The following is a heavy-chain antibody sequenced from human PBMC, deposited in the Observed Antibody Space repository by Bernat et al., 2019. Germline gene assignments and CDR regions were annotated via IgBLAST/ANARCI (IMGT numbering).Heavy chain of an antibody. Sequence: QVQLVQSGAEVKKPGSPVKVSCKASGGTFSSYAISWVRQAPGQGLEWMGGIIPIFGTANYAQKFKGRVTITADESTSTAYMELSSLRSEDTAVYYCARGSGDDSGSYGDPMDVWGKGTTVTVSS. CDR1: GGTFSSYA. CDR3: ARGSGDDSGSYGDPMDV. D-gene: IGHD3-10*01. CDR2: IIPIFGTA. V-gene: IGHV1-69*01. J-gene: IGHJ6*04.